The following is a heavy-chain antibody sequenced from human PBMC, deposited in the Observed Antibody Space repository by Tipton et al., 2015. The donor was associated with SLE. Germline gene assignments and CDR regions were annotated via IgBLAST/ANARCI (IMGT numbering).Heavy chain of an antibody. Sequence: QVQLVQSGAEVEKPGASVKVSCKASGYIFTRNYMHWVRQAPGQGLEWMGWLSDHNGDTNYAQKFQGRVTMSTDTSTKTAYMELRSLRSDDTAVYYCARDPYGSGSGYYGMDVWGQGTTVTVSS. CDR1: GYIFTRNY. CDR3: ARDPYGSGSGYYGMDV. J-gene: IGHJ6*02. CDR2: LSDHNGDT. V-gene: IGHV1-18*04. D-gene: IGHD3-10*01.